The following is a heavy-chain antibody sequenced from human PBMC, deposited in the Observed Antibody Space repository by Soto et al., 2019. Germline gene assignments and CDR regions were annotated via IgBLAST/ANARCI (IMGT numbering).Heavy chain of an antibody. CDR1: GFTFSSYA. Sequence: PGGSLRLSCAASGFTFSSYAMSWVRQAPGKGLEWVSAISGSGGSTYYADSVKGRFTISRDNSKNTLYLQMNSLRAEDTAVYYCAKDGRWARATVTILPNDAFDIWGQGTMVTVSS. V-gene: IGHV3-23*01. CDR2: ISGSGGST. CDR3: AKDGRWARATVTILPNDAFDI. D-gene: IGHD3-3*01. J-gene: IGHJ3*02.